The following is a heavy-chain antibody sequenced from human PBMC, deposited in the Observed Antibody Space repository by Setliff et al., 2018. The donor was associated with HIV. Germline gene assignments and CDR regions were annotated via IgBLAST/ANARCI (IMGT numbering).Heavy chain of an antibody. CDR1: GYSFTNHY. V-gene: IGHV1-46*01. D-gene: IGHD5-12*01. CDR3: ASAGAWQRNALDI. CDR2: INPTGGST. J-gene: IGHJ3*02. Sequence: ASVKVSCKPSGYSFTNHYMHWVRQSPGQGLEWMGVINPTGGSTRNTQKFQGRVAMTRDTSTSTVYMELSSLRSEDTAVYYCASAGAWQRNALDIWGQGTMVTVSS.